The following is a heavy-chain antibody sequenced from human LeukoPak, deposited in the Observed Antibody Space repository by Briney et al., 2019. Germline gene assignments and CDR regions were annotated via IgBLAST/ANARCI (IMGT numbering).Heavy chain of an antibody. V-gene: IGHV3-30-3*01. J-gene: IGHJ4*02. CDR1: GFTFSSYA. CDR2: ITYDGSNK. Sequence: GGSLRLSCAASGFTFSSYAVHWVCQAPGKGLEWVALITYDGSNKYYADSVKGRFTISRDNSKNTLYLQMNSLRAEDTAVYYCARAHTSSSWYPRPFDYWGQGTLVTVSS. CDR3: ARAHTSSSWYPRPFDY. D-gene: IGHD6-13*01.